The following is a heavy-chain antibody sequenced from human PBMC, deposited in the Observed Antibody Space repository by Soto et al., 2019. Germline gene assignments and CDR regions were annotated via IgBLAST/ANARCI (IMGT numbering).Heavy chain of an antibody. D-gene: IGHD3-3*01. CDR2: ISGSGGNT. CDR3: ASVTISYYYYGMDV. J-gene: IGHJ6*02. V-gene: IGHV3-23*01. CDR1: GFTFSTYA. Sequence: LRLSCAASGFTFSTYAMSWVRQAPGKGLEWVSAISGSGGNTYYADSVKGRFTISRDNSKNTLYLQMNSLRAEDTAVYYCASVTISYYYYGMDVWGQGTTVTVSS.